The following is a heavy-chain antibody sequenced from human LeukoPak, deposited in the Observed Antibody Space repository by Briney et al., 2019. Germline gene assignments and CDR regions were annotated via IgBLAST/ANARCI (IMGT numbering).Heavy chain of an antibody. CDR1: GYSISSGYY. D-gene: IGHD5-24*01. Sequence: SETLSLTCAVSGYSISSGYYWGWIRQPPGKGLEWIGSIYHSGSTYYNPSPKSRVTISVDTSKNQFSLKLSSVTAADTAVYYCARVDRRWRTFDYWGQGTLVTVSS. V-gene: IGHV4-38-2*01. J-gene: IGHJ4*02. CDR3: ARVDRRWRTFDY. CDR2: IYHSGST.